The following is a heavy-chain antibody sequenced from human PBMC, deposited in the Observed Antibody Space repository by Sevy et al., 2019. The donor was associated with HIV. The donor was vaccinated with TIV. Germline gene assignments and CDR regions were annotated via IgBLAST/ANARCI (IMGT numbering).Heavy chain of an antibody. J-gene: IGHJ3*01. V-gene: IGHV3-30*18. CDR1: GFTFSAYG. CDR2: ISYDGSNK. Sequence: GGSLRLSCAAAGFTFSAYGMYWVRQAPGKGLEWVALISYDGSNKYYADSVRGRFANARDNSKNTLYLEINSLGAEDTAVYYCAKDRYSSTWYFRVERSCFDVWGQGTMVTVSS. D-gene: IGHD6-13*01. CDR3: AKDRYSSTWYFRVERSCFDV.